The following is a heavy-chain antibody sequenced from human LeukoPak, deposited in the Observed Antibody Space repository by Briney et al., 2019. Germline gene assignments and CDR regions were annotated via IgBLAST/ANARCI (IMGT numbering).Heavy chain of an antibody. D-gene: IGHD2-21*01. CDR1: GYTFNSYY. J-gene: IGHJ4*02. CDR3: ARDQSYYGV. Sequence: ASVKVSCKTSGYTFNSYYMHWVRQAPGQGLEWVGIINPTGDPTTYAQKFQGRVTMTSDMSTSTVYMALSSLRSEDTAVYFCARDQSYYGVWGQGTLVTVSS. V-gene: IGHV1-46*02. CDR2: INPTGDPT.